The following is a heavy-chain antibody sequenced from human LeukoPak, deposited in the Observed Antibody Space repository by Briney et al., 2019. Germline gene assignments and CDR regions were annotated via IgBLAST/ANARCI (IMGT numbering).Heavy chain of an antibody. V-gene: IGHV4-59*01. D-gene: IGHD6-13*01. CDR3: AREDGSSWYYFDS. CDR2: IYYSGST. J-gene: IGHJ4*02. CDR1: GGSISTYY. Sequence: SETLSLTCTVPGGSISTYYWNWIRQPPGKGLEWIGFIYYSGSTNYNPSLKSRVTISVDTSKNQFSLKLSSVTAADTAVYYCAREDGSSWYYFDSWGQGTLVTVSS.